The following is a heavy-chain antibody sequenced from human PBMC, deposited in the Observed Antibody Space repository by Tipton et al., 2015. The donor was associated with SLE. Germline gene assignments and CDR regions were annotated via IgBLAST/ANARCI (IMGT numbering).Heavy chain of an antibody. V-gene: IGHV4-38-2*02. J-gene: IGHJ4*02. Sequence: TLSLTCTVSGHSISTTYYWGWIRQPPGKGLEWIGNIYHSGSTFYNPSLESRVTLSVDTSKNQFSLKLSSVTAADTAVYYCARDGFNIHPWRFDYWGRGILVTVSS. CDR1: GHSISTTYY. CDR3: ARDGFNIHPWRFDY. D-gene: IGHD2-2*02. CDR2: IYHSGST.